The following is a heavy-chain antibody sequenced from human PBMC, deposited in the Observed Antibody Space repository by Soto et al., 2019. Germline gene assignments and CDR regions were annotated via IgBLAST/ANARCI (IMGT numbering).Heavy chain of an antibody. CDR3: AKTFSNPXPYGDAPMDYYYYGMDV. V-gene: IGHV3-23*01. D-gene: IGHD4-17*01. J-gene: IGHJ6*02. CDR1: GFTFSSYA. CDR2: ISGSGGST. Sequence: GGSLRLSCAASGFTFSSYAMSWVRQAPGKGLEWVSAISGSGGSTCYADSVKGRFTISRDNSKNTLYLQMNSLRAEDTAVYYCAKTFSNPXPYGDAPMDYYYYGMDVWGQGTTVTVSS.